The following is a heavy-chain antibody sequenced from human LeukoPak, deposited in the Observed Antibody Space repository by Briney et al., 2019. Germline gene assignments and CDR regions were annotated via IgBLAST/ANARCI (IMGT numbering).Heavy chain of an antibody. D-gene: IGHD6-6*01. CDR2: IRYDGSNK. Sequence: PGGSLRLSCAASGFTFSSYGMHWVRQAPGKGLDGLAFIRYDGSNKYYADSVKGRFTISRDNSKNTLYLQMNSLRAEDTAVYYCARWYSSSPGYFDYWGQGTLVTVSS. J-gene: IGHJ4*02. V-gene: IGHV3-30*02. CDR1: GFTFSSYG. CDR3: ARWYSSSPGYFDY.